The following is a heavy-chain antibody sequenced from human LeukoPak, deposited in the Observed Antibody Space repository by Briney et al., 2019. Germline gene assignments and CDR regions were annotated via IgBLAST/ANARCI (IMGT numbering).Heavy chain of an antibody. D-gene: IGHD1-1*01. CDR2: INPNSGGT. CDR1: GYTFTGYY. CDR3: ARPIGTLNNWFDP. Sequence: ASVKVSCKASGYTFTGYYMHWVRQAPGQGLEWMGWINPNSGGTNYAQKFQGRVTMTRDTSISTAYMELSRLRSDDTAVYYCARPIGTLNNWFDPWGQGTLVTVSS. V-gene: IGHV1-2*02. J-gene: IGHJ5*02.